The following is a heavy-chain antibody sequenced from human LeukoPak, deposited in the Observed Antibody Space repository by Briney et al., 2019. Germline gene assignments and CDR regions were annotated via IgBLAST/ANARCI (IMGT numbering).Heavy chain of an antibody. V-gene: IGHV3-30*18. D-gene: IGHD3-22*01. Sequence: GRSLRPSCAASGFTFSSYGMHWVRQAPGKGLEWVAVISYDGSNKYYADSVKGRFTISRDNSKNTLYLQMNSLRAEDTAVYYCAKDGQHYDRKPYYFDYWGQGTLVTVSS. CDR3: AKDGQHYDRKPYYFDY. CDR1: GFTFSSYG. J-gene: IGHJ4*02. CDR2: ISYDGSNK.